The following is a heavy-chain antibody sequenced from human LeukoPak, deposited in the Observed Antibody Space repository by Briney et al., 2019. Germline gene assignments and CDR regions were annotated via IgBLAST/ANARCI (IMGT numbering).Heavy chain of an antibody. V-gene: IGHV3-30*18. J-gene: IGHJ4*02. CDR3: AKEVIAAGGNFEY. Sequence: GGSLRLSCAASGFTFSTSIMHWVCQAPGKGLEWVAVISYDGNNKYYADSVKGRFTISRDNSKSTLYVQMNSLRAEDTAVYYCAKEVIAAGGNFEYWGQGTLVTVSS. CDR1: GFTFSTSI. D-gene: IGHD6-13*01. CDR2: ISYDGNNK.